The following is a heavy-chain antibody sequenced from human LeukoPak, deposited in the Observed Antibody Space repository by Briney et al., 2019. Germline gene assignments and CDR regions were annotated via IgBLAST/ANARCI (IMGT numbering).Heavy chain of an antibody. CDR2: ISPDNT. CDR3: VKEHVDRAFTRSFEI. J-gene: IGHJ3*02. V-gene: IGHV3-23*01. CDR1: GFTFSTNP. D-gene: IGHD3-10*01. Sequence: TGGSLRLSCAASGFTFSTNPMSWVRQAPGKGLEWVSAISPDNTYYADSVKGRLTISRDDSKNTVYLQMNSPRAEDTARYYCVKEHVDRAFTRSFEIWGQGTVVTVSS.